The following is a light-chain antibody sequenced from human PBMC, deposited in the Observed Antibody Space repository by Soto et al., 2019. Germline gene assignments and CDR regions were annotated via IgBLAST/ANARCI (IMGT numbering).Light chain of an antibody. CDR1: QSISSSY. CDR3: QQYGSSRFT. Sequence: EIVLTQSPGTLCLSPGERATLSCRASQSISSSYLAWYQQKPGQAPRLLVYGASSRATGIPDRFSGSGSGTDFTLTISRLEPEDYCQQYGSSRFTFGPGTKVDIK. CDR2: GAS. J-gene: IGKJ3*01. V-gene: IGKV3-20*01.